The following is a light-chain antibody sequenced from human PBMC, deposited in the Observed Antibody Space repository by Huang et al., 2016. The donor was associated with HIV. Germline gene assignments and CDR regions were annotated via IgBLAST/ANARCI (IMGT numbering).Light chain of an antibody. Sequence: DIVMPQSPYSLAVSLGERDTINCQSSQSVLYSSNNNNYLAWYQQKPGQAPKLRIYWASTRESGVPDRFSGSGSGTDFTLTISSLQAEDVAVYYCQQYYSTPLTFGGGTKVEIK. J-gene: IGKJ4*01. CDR2: WAS. CDR3: QQYYSTPLT. V-gene: IGKV4-1*01. CDR1: QSVLYSSNNNNY.